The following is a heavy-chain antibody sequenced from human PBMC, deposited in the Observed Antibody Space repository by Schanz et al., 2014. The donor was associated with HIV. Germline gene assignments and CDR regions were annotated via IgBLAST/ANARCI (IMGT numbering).Heavy chain of an antibody. CDR1: EFSFHSHA. Sequence: EVQLLESGGGLAQPGSSLRLACVASEFSFHSHAMSWVRQAPGKGLEWVSGISIDGDQTYYADSVRGRFTISRDNSKNTLYLQMNSLRVEDTAVYHCVRDQSLWGSGYTYFDHWGQGTQVTVSS. CDR3: VRDQSLWGSGYTYFDH. CDR2: ISIDGDQT. J-gene: IGHJ4*02. D-gene: IGHD5-12*01. V-gene: IGHV3-23*01.